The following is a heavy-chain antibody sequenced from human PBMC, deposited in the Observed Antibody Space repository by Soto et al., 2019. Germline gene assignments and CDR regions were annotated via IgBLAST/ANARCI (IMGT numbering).Heavy chain of an antibody. Sequence: QVQLVQSGAEVKKPGASVKVSCKASGYTFTSYYIHWVRQAPGQGLEWMGIINPTSSTSYAQKFQGRGTMTRDTSTSTVYMELSSLRSEDTAVYYCARVYCSGGGCYGIDYWGQGTLVTVSS. J-gene: IGHJ4*02. D-gene: IGHD2-15*01. V-gene: IGHV1-46*01. CDR3: ARVYCSGGGCYGIDY. CDR2: INPTSST. CDR1: GYTFTSYY.